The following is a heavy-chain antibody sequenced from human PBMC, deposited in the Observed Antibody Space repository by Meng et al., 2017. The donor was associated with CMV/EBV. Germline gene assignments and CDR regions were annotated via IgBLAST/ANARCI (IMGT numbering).Heavy chain of an antibody. V-gene: IGHV6-1*01. D-gene: IGHD5-18*01. CDR3: ARDRPAMVYYYYGMDV. J-gene: IGHJ6*02. Sequence: SQTLSLTCAISVDSVSSNSAAWNWIRQSPSRGLEWLGRTYYRSKWYNDYAVSVKSRITINPDTSKNQFSLQLNSVTPEDTAVYYCARDRPAMVYYYYGMDVWGQGTTVTVSS. CDR1: VDSVSSNSAA. CDR2: TYYRSKWYN.